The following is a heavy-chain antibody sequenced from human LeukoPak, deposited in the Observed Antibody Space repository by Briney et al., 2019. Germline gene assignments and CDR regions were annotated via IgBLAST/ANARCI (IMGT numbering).Heavy chain of an antibody. CDR2: FDPEDGET. CDR1: GYTLTELS. Sequence: ASVKVSCKVSGYTLTELSMHWVRQAPGKGLEWMGGFDPEDGETIYAQKFQGRVTMTEDTSTDTAYMELSSLRSEDTAVYYCARRGVPAAPGDYYYGMDVWGQGTTVTVSS. CDR3: ARRGVPAAPGDYYYGMDV. J-gene: IGHJ6*02. D-gene: IGHD2-2*01. V-gene: IGHV1-24*01.